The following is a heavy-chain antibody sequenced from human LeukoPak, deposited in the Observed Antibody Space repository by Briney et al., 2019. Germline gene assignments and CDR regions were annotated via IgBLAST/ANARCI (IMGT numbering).Heavy chain of an antibody. Sequence: GRSLRLSCAASGFTFSSYGMHWVRQAPGKGLEWVAVIWYDGSNKYYADFVKGRFTISRDNSKNTLYLQMNSLRAEDTAVYYCARDGGLSTGWEIDYWGQGTLVTVSS. J-gene: IGHJ4*02. CDR3: ARDGGLSTGWEIDY. CDR2: IWYDGSNK. V-gene: IGHV3-33*01. CDR1: GFTFSSYG. D-gene: IGHD1-26*01.